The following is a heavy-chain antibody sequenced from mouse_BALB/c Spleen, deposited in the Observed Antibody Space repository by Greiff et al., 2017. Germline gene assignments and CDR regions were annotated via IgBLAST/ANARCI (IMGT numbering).Heavy chain of an antibody. D-gene: IGHD3-2*01. Sequence: EVQVVESGGGLVKPGGSLKLSCAASGFTFSDYYMYWVRQTPEKRLEWVATISDGGSYTYYPDSVKGRFTISRDNAKNNLYLQMSSLKSEDTAMYYCARGDSSGYHYYAMDYWGQGTSVTVSS. CDR2: ISDGGSYT. CDR3: ARGDSSGYHYYAMDY. V-gene: IGHV5-4*02. CDR1: GFTFSDYY. J-gene: IGHJ4*01.